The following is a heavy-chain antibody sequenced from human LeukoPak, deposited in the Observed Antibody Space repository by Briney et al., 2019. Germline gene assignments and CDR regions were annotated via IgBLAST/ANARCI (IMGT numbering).Heavy chain of an antibody. CDR3: ARLRSSSFYYYYMDV. J-gene: IGHJ6*03. D-gene: IGHD6-6*01. CDR1: GFTFSDCY. CDR2: ISSSGSTI. Sequence: PGGSLRLSCAASGFTFSDCYMSWFRQAPGKGLEWVSYISSSGSTIYYADSVKGRFTISRDNAKNSLYLQMNSLRAEDTAVYYCARLRSSSFYYYYMDVWGKGTTVTVSS. V-gene: IGHV3-11*01.